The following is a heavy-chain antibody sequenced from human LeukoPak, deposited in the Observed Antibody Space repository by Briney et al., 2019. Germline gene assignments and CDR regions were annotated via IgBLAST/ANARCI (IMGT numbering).Heavy chain of an antibody. CDR3: ARDYYDSSGYYTGTY. CDR2: INPSGGST. CDR1: GYTFTSYA. J-gene: IGHJ4*02. V-gene: IGHV1-46*01. D-gene: IGHD3-22*01. Sequence: ASVKVSCKASGYTFTSYAMHWVRQAPGQGLEWMGIINPSGGSTSYAQKFQGRVTMTRDTSTSTVYMELSSLRSEDTAVYYCARDYYDSSGYYTGTYWGQGTLVTVSS.